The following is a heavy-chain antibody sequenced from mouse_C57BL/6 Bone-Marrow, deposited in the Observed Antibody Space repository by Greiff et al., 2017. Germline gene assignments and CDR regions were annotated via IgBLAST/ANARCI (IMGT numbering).Heavy chain of an antibody. V-gene: IGHV3-6*01. J-gene: IGHJ2*01. CDR1: GYSITSGYY. CDR3: AREPGNSYCFDY. CDR2: ISYDGSN. Sequence: VQLQQPGPGLVKPSQSLSLTCSVTGYSITSGYYWNWIRQFPGNKLEWMGYISYDGSNNYNPSLKNRISLTRAPSTNQFFLKLNSATTEDTATYYCAREPGNSYCFDYWGQGTTLTVSS. D-gene: IGHD2-1*01.